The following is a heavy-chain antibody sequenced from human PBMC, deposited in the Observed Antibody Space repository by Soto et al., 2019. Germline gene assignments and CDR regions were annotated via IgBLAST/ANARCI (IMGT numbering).Heavy chain of an antibody. CDR2: ITSSGGTT. CDR3: ARIGVEAGTVY. CDR1: EFAFNSSP. J-gene: IGHJ4*02. D-gene: IGHD6-13*01. Sequence: EVQLLESGGGLVQPGGSQRLSCVASEFAFNSSPMTWVRQAPGKGLEWVSSITSSGGTTYYADSVKGRFTISRDNSINTLYLQMNSLRAEDTAIYYCARIGVEAGTVYWGQGTLVTVSS. V-gene: IGHV3-23*01.